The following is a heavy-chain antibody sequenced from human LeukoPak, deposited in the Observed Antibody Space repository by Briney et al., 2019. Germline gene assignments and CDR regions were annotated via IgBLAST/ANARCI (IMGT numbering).Heavy chain of an antibody. Sequence: GGSLRLSCAASGFTFSNYWMSWVRQAPGKGPEWMGNIKEDGSETYYVDSVKGRFTISRDNAQNSLYLHMHSLRVEDTAVYYCARGVVVAPRGAFDIWGQGTMVTVSS. CDR2: IKEDGSET. J-gene: IGHJ3*02. CDR1: GFTFSNYW. CDR3: ARGVVVAPRGAFDI. D-gene: IGHD2-2*01. V-gene: IGHV3-7*03.